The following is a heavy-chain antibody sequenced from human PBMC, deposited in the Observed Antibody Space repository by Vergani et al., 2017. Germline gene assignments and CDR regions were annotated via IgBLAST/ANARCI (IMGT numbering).Heavy chain of an antibody. CDR3: VKDAGSYENFFDS. D-gene: IGHD1-26*01. V-gene: IGHV3-23*01. CDR1: GFTFSTYA. CDR2: LTGGGGST. Sequence: EVQLLESGGSLKQPGGSVSLSCAASGFTFSTYAIHWVRQAPGKGLGWFSALTGGGGSTYYADSFKGRFIISRDNSGDTLYLQMNSLRPEDTATYYCVKDAGSYENFFDSWGQGTLVTVSS. J-gene: IGHJ4*02.